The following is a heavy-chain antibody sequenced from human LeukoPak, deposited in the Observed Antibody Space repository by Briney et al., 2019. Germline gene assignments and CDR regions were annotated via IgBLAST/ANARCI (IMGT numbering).Heavy chain of an antibody. V-gene: IGHV3-21*01. CDR2: ISSSSSYI. CDR1: GFTFSSYS. CDR3: ARGPDFYDSSGYYPI. Sequence: GGSLRLSCAASGFTFSSYSMNWVRQAPGKGLEWVSSISSSSSYIYYADSVKGRFTISRDNAKNSLYLQMNSLRAEDTAVYYCARGPDFYDSSGYYPIWGQGTLVTVSS. J-gene: IGHJ4*02. D-gene: IGHD3-22*01.